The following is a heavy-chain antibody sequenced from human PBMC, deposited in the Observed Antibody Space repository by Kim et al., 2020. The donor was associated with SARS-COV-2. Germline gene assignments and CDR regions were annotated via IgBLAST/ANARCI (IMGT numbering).Heavy chain of an antibody. Sequence: PETLSHTCTVSGYSISSGYYWGWIRQPPGKGLEWIGSIYHSGSTYYNPSLKSRVTISVDTSKNQFSLKLSSVTAADTAVYYCATGLRVYTAEYFQHWGQGTLVTVSS. CDR3: ATGLRVYTAEYFQH. CDR2: IYHSGST. CDR1: GYSISSGYY. J-gene: IGHJ1*01. D-gene: IGHD4-4*01. V-gene: IGHV4-38-2*02.